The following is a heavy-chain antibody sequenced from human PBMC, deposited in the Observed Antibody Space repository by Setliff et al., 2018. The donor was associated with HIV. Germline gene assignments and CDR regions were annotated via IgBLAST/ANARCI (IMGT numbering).Heavy chain of an antibody. Sequence: SSETLSLTCTVSGVSISSHSWSWIRQPAGERLEWIGRIHATGGVNYNPSRKSRVTLSLDTSKNQFSLKLSSVTAADTAVYYCAREGGGVVTATRLGYYYMDVWGKGTTVTVSS. CDR3: AREGGGVVTATRLGYYYMDV. CDR1: GVSISSHS. V-gene: IGHV4-4*07. CDR2: IHATGGV. J-gene: IGHJ6*03. D-gene: IGHD2-21*02.